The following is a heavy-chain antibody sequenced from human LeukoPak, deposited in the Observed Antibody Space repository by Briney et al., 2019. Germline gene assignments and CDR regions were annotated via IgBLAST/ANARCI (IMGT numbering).Heavy chain of an antibody. CDR3: AKAASSSWPSYYYGMDV. V-gene: IGHV3-23*01. J-gene: IGHJ6*02. CDR2: ITGSGGNT. Sequence: QSGGSLRLSCAASGFPFSSYGMHWVRQAPGKGLEWVSVITGSGGNTYYADSVKGRFTISKDNSKNTVYLQMSSLRVDDTAVYYCAKAASSSWPSYYYGMDVWGQGTTVTVSS. CDR1: GFPFSSYG. D-gene: IGHD6-13*01.